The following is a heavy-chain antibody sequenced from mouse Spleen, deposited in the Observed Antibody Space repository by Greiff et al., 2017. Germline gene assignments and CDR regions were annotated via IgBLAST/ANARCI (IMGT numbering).Heavy chain of an antibody. V-gene: IGHV3-2*02. J-gene: IGHJ4*01. CDR3: AGGNYEDAMDY. CDR1: GYSITSDYA. D-gene: IGHD2-1*01. CDR2: ISYSGST. Sequence: VQLKESGPGLVKPSQSLSLTCTVTGYSITSDYAWNWIRQFPGNKLEWMGYISYSGSTSYNPSLKSRISITRDTSKNQFFLQLNSVTTEDTATYYCAGGNYEDAMDYWGQGTSVTVSS.